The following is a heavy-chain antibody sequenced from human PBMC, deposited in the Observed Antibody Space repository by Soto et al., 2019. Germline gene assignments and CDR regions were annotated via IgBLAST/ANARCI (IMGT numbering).Heavy chain of an antibody. CDR2: IYHSGST. CDR1: GGSISSYY. Sequence: SETLSLTCTVSGGSISSYYWSWIRQPPGKGLEWIGYIYHSGSTNYNPSLKSRVTISVDRSKSQFSLTLSSVTAADTAVYYCARGGRTVDSWGQGTLVTVSS. V-gene: IGHV4-59*12. CDR3: ARGGRTVDS. J-gene: IGHJ5*01.